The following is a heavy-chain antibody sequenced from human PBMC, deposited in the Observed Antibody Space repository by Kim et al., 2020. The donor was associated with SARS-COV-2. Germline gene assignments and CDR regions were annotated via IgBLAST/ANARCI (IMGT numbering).Heavy chain of an antibody. V-gene: IGHV4-39*01. D-gene: IGHD6-13*01. CDR1: GGSISSSSYY. CDR3: ASRGQQPFGVWYYGMDV. Sequence: SETLSLTCTVSGGSISSSSYYWGWIRQPPGKGLEWIGSIYYSGSTYYNPSLKSRVTISVDTSKNQFSLKLSSVTAADTAVYYCASRGQQPFGVWYYGMDVWGQGTTVTVSS. CDR2: IYYSGST. J-gene: IGHJ6*02.